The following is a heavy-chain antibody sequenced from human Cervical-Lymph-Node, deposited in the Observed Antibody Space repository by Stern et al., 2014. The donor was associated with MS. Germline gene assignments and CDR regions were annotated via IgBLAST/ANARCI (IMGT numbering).Heavy chain of an antibody. CDR2: TYYSGNT. Sequence: QVHLVESGPGLVKPSETLSLTCSVSGGSISSYYWSWIRQPPGKGLEWIGYTYYSGNTKYNPSLKSRVTISLDTSKNQFSLKLSSVTAAGTAVYYCARTAGGLRFDYWGQGTRVTVSS. CDR1: GGSISSYY. J-gene: IGHJ4*02. CDR3: ARTAGGLRFDY. V-gene: IGHV4-59*01. D-gene: IGHD2-21*02.